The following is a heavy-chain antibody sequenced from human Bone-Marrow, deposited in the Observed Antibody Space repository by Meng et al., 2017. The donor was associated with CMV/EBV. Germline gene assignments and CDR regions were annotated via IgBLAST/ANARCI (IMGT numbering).Heavy chain of an antibody. V-gene: IGHV3-7*01. J-gene: IGHJ5*02. CDR1: GFTFSGYW. CDR2: IKEDGSQK. CDR3: ARTNWFDP. Sequence: GESLKISCAASGFTFSGYWMNWVRQAPGKGLEWVANIKEDGSQKCYVASVKGRFTISRDNAKSSLYLQMNSLRAEDTGVYYCARTNWFDPWGQGTLVTVSS.